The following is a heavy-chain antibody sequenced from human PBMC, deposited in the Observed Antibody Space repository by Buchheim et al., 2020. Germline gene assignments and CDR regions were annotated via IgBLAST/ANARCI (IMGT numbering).Heavy chain of an antibody. CDR1: GFTFSSYS. CDR2: ISSSSSTI. Sequence: EVQLVESGGGLVQPGGSLRLSCAASGFTFSSYSMNWVRQAPGKGLEWVSYISSSSSTIYYADSVKGRFTISRDNAKNSLYLQMNSLRDEDTAVYYCARDPNYYDSSGYYYYYYGMDVWGQGTT. D-gene: IGHD3-22*01. CDR3: ARDPNYYDSSGYYYYYYGMDV. J-gene: IGHJ6*02. V-gene: IGHV3-48*02.